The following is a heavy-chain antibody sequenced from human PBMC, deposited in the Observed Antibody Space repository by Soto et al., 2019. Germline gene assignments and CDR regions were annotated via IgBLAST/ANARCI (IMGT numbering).Heavy chain of an antibody. CDR2: INPSGDST. D-gene: IGHD3-9*01. V-gene: IGHV1-46*01. J-gene: IGHJ3*02. CDR1: GDTFTNYY. Sequence: WASVKVSCKASGDTFTNYYMHWVRQAPGQGLEWMGMINPSGDSTTYAEKFQGRVTVTRDTSTSTVYMELSSLRSEDTAVYYCAGAPLVLRYFDWSYDPFDIWGQGTMVTVSS. CDR3: AGAPLVLRYFDWSYDPFDI.